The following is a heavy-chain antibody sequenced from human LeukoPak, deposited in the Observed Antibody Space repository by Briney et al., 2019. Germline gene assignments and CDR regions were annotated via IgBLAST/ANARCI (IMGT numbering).Heavy chain of an antibody. CDR1: GGSISSYY. Sequence: SETLSLTCTVPGGSISSYYWSWIRQPPGKGLEWIGYIYYSGSTNYNPSLKSRVTISVDTSKNQFSLKLSSVTAADTAVYYCARGLGGYDGLTGFDPWGQGTLVTVSS. V-gene: IGHV4-59*01. D-gene: IGHD5-12*01. CDR2: IYYSGST. J-gene: IGHJ5*02. CDR3: ARGLGGYDGLTGFDP.